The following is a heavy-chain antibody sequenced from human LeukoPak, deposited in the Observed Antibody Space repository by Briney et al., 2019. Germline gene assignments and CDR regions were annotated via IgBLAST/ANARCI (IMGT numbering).Heavy chain of an antibody. CDR1: GFTVSSNY. V-gene: IGHV3-53*01. CDR3: ARDSSSWYAKAGYYGMDV. D-gene: IGHD6-13*01. J-gene: IGHJ6*02. Sequence: GGSLRLSCAASGFTVSSNYMSWVRQAPGKGLEWVSVIYSGDNTYYSDSVKGRFTISRDNSKNTLNLQMNSLRAEDTAVYYCARDSSSWYAKAGYYGMDVWGQGTTVTVSS. CDR2: IYSGDNT.